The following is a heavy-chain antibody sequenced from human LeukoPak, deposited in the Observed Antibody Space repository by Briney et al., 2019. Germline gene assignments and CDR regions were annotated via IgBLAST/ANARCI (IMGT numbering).Heavy chain of an antibody. V-gene: IGHV4-34*01. CDR1: GGSFSGYY. Sequence: SETLSLTCAVYGGSFSGYYWSWIRQPPGKGLEWIGEINHSGSTNYNPSLKSRVTISVDTSKNQFSLKLNSVTPEDTAVYYCARDGGIRGALGTYYYMDVWGKGTTVTVSS. CDR2: INHSGST. CDR3: ARDGGIRGALGTYYYMDV. J-gene: IGHJ6*03. D-gene: IGHD1-1*01.